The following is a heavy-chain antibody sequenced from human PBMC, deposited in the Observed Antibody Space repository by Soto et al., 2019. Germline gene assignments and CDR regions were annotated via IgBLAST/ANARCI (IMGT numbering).Heavy chain of an antibody. CDR3: ASDPYYYASGY. J-gene: IGHJ4*02. Sequence: QVQLVESGGGLVKPGGSLRLSCAASGFTFSDYYMTWIRQPPGKGLEWLSYISGSGNTIYYADSVKGRFTVSRDNARNSLYLQMNGLRAEDTAFYYCASDPYYYASGYWGQGTLVTVSS. D-gene: IGHD3-10*01. CDR2: ISGSGNTI. V-gene: IGHV3-11*01. CDR1: GFTFSDYY.